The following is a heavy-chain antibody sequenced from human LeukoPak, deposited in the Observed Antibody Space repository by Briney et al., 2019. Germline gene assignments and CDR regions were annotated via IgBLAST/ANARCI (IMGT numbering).Heavy chain of an antibody. CDR2: FKTNYNQV. D-gene: IGHD4-11*01. Sequence: GSLRHSCVASGFTFSDYAMNWVRQAPGKGLEWVSTFKTNYNQVYYAESVRGRFTISTDNSKNTAYLQMNSLRVEDTALYYCARSVPDYTRFDFWGQGALVTVSS. CDR3: ARSVPDYTRFDF. CDR1: GFTFSDYA. V-gene: IGHV3-23*05. J-gene: IGHJ4*02.